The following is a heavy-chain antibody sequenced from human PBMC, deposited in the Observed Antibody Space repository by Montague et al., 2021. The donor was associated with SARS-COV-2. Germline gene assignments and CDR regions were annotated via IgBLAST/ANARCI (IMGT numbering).Heavy chain of an antibody. CDR2: VHYSGST. D-gene: IGHD6-13*01. J-gene: IGHJ5*02. Sequence: SETLSLTCTVSGGSISINTIYWGWIRQSPGKGLEYIGTVHYSGSTYYNPSFKSRATISVDTSKNQFFLKVSSVTAADTAVYYCARHRSRGVAAHRRFDPWGQGTLVTVSS. CDR1: GGSISINTIY. V-gene: IGHV4-39*01. CDR3: ARHRSRGVAAHRRFDP.